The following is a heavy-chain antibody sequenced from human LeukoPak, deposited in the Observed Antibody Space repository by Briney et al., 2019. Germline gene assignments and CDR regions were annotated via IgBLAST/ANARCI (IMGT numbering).Heavy chain of an antibody. V-gene: IGHV4-39*07. J-gene: IGHJ4*02. CDR3: ARAGEVRDGYKGTFDY. Sequence: KPSETLSLTCTVSGGSISSSSYYWGWIRQPPGKGLEWIGSIYYSGSTYYNPSLKSRVTISVDTSKNQFSLQLSSVTAADTAVYYCARAGEVRDGYKGTFDYWGQGTLVTVSS. D-gene: IGHD5-24*01. CDR1: GGSISSSSYY. CDR2: IYYSGST.